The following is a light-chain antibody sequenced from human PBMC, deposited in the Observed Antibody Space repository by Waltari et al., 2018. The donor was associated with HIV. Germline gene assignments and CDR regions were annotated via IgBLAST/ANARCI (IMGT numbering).Light chain of an antibody. Sequence: QSALTQPRSVSGSPGQSVNISGTGTSSDVGDYNYVSWYQQHPGKATNLMIYDDSKRPSGVPDRFSGSKAGITASLTSSGLQAEDEADYYCCSYAGSYTHVVFGGGTKLTVL. J-gene: IGLJ2*01. CDR2: DDS. CDR3: CSYAGSYTHVV. V-gene: IGLV2-11*01. CDR1: SSDVGDYNY.